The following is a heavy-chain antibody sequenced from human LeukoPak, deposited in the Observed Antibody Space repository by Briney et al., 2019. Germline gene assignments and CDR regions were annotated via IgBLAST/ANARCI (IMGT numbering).Heavy chain of an antibody. Sequence: GGSLRLSCTASGFTFSSHAMNWVRQAPGKGLECVSGITGSGGNTYYADSVKGRFTISRDNSNNTLYLQMTSLRAEDTAIYYCAKDLEGAEPDAFDIWGQGTMVTVSS. CDR2: ITGSGGNT. J-gene: IGHJ3*02. D-gene: IGHD3-3*01. V-gene: IGHV3-23*01. CDR3: AKDLEGAEPDAFDI. CDR1: GFTFSSHA.